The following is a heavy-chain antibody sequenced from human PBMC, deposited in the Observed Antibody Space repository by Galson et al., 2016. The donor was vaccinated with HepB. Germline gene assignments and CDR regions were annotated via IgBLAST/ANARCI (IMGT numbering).Heavy chain of an antibody. CDR1: GYTFTNYG. CDR3: ARAEALRFFDY. D-gene: IGHD5-12*01. Sequence: SCKASGYTFTNYGVSWVRQAPGQGLEWMGWISAYNGDTNYAQKFQGRVTMTTDTSTSTAYMDLRSLRSDDTAVYYCARAEALRFFDYWGQGTLVTVSS. CDR2: ISAYNGDT. V-gene: IGHV1-18*01. J-gene: IGHJ4*02.